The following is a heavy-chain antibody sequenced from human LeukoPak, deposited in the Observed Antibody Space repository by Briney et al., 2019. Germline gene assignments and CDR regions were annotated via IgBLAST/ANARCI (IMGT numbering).Heavy chain of an antibody. CDR2: INSSGGT. Sequence: SETLSLTCAVSGGSFRGYYWNWIRQSPGKGLEWAGEINSSGGTSYNPSLKGRLTLSVDTSKYQFSLKLNSVTAADTAVYYCARGRNYFENWGYYYYFDYWGQGTLVTVAS. J-gene: IGHJ4*02. CDR3: ARGRNYFENWGYYYYFDY. CDR1: GGSFRGYY. V-gene: IGHV4-34*01. D-gene: IGHD1-26*01.